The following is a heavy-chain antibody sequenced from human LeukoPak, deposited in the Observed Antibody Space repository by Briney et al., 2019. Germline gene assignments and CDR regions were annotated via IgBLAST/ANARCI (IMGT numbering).Heavy chain of an antibody. V-gene: IGHV3-74*01. CDR3: VRDWFGEHI. D-gene: IGHD3-10*01. J-gene: IGHJ4*02. CDR1: GFTFSYYW. Sequence: GGSLRLSCAAFGFTFSYYWMYWVRQAPGKGLVWVSHITGDGSTTNYADSVKGRFTISRDNAKNTLYLQTNSLRVEDTAVYYCVRDWFGEHIWGQGTLVTVSS. CDR2: ITGDGSTT.